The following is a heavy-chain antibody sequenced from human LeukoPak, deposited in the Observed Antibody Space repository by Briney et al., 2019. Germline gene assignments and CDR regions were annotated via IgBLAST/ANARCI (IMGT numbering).Heavy chain of an antibody. CDR1: GFTFSSYW. D-gene: IGHD1-26*01. CDR2: INSDGSST. Sequence: GGSLRLSCAASGFTFSSYWMHWVRQAPGKGLVWVSRINSDGSSTSYADSVKGRFTISRDNAKNTLYLQMNSLRAEDTAVYCCARAYYSGSPIYYFDYWGQGTLVTVSS. CDR3: ARAYYSGSPIYYFDY. V-gene: IGHV3-74*01. J-gene: IGHJ4*02.